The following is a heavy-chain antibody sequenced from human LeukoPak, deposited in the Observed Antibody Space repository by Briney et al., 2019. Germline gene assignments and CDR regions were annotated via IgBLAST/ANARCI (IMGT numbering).Heavy chain of an antibody. CDR1: GGSFSGHY. CDR2: INHSGST. V-gene: IGHV4-34*01. J-gene: IGHJ4*02. D-gene: IGHD6-19*01. CDR3: ARSYSSGWYYFDY. Sequence: SETLSLTCAVYGGSFSGHYWSWIRQPPGKGLEWIGEINHSGSTNYNPSLKSRVTISVDTSKNQFSLKLSSVTAADTAVYYCARSYSSGWYYFDYWGQGTLVTVSS.